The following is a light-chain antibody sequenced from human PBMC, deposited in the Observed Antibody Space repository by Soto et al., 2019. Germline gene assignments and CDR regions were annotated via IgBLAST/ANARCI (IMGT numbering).Light chain of an antibody. J-gene: IGKJ3*01. CDR3: QQIYNPLT. V-gene: IGKV1-39*01. CDR2: AAS. Sequence: DIQMTQSPSSLSASVGDRDTISCRASQTIIRYLNWYQQKPGKAPKLLIYAASSLESGVPSRFSGSGSGTDFTLTISSLQPNDVATYYCQQIYNPLTCCPGNTVDVK. CDR1: QTIIRY.